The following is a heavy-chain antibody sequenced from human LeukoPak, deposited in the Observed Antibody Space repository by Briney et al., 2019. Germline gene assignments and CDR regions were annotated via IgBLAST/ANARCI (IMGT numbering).Heavy chain of an antibody. CDR3: ARDQGYGDYGFDY. D-gene: IGHD4-17*01. J-gene: IGHJ4*02. CDR1: GFTFSSYA. Sequence: GGSLRLSCAASGFTFSSYAMHWVRQAPGKGLEWVSSISSSSSYIYYADSVKGRFTIPRDNAKNTLYLQMNSLRAEDTAVYYCARDQGYGDYGFDYWGQGTLVTVSS. V-gene: IGHV3-21*01. CDR2: ISSSSSYI.